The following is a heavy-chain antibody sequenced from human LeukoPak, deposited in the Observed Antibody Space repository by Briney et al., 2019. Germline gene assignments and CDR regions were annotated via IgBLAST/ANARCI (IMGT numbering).Heavy chain of an antibody. D-gene: IGHD5-24*01. CDR3: AKDRPDGYHGYFFDY. CDR1: RLTFSSYA. V-gene: IGHV3-23*01. J-gene: IGHJ4*02. Sequence: PGGSLRLSCTASRLTFSSYAMSWVRQAPGKGLEWVSGISSSGDNTYCADSVRGRFTISRDNSKNTLYLQMSSLTAEDTAVYYCAKDRPDGYHGYFFDYWGQGTLVTVSS. CDR2: ISSSGDNT.